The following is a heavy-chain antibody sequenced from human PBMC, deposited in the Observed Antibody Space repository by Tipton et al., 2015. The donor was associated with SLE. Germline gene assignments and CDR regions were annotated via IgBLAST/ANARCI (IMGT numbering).Heavy chain of an antibody. CDR1: GGSISSGSYY. CDR3: ADQGGWFDAFDI. V-gene: IGHV4-61*09. Sequence: TLSLTCTVSGGSISSGSYYWSWIRQPAGKGLEWIGHIYTSGSTNYNPSLKSRVTISVDTSKNQFSLKLSSVTAANTAVYYCADQGGWFDAFDIWGQGTMVTVSS. D-gene: IGHD2-15*01. J-gene: IGHJ3*02. CDR2: IYTSGST.